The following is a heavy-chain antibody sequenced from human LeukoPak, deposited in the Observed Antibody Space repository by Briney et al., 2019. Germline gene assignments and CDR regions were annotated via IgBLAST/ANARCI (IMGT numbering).Heavy chain of an antibody. D-gene: IGHD3-16*01. Sequence: ASVKVSCKASGYTFTSYDINWVRQATGQGLEWMGWMNPNSGNTGYAQKFRGRVTITRNTSISTAYMELSSLTSEDTAVYYCARGTKSGLGESSVGYWGQGTLVTVSS. CDR3: ARGTKSGLGESSVGY. CDR1: GYTFTSYD. J-gene: IGHJ4*02. CDR2: MNPNSGNT. V-gene: IGHV1-8*03.